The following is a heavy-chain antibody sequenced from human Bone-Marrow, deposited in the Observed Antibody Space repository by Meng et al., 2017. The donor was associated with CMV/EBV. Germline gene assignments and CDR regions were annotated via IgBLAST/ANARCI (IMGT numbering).Heavy chain of an antibody. J-gene: IGHJ4*02. D-gene: IGHD1-7*01. CDR2: IRNKANNYAT. Sequence: GGSLRLSCAASGFTFSGSAMHWVRQASGKGLEWVGRIRNKANNYATAYAASVKGRFTISRDDSKNTLYLEMNILRAEDTAVYYCAKERYNWNYRSPIDYWGQGTLVTVSS. CDR3: AKERYNWNYRSPIDY. V-gene: IGHV3-73*01. CDR1: GFTFSGSA.